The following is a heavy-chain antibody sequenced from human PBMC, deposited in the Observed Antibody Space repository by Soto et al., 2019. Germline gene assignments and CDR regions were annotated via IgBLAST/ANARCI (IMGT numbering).Heavy chain of an antibody. V-gene: IGHV1-18*01. J-gene: IGHJ5*02. CDR3: ARKSSSSSWFDP. CDR1: GYTFFTYG. CDR2: ISTYDGNT. Sequence: GASVKVSCKASGYTFFTYGITWVRQAPGQGLEWMGWISTYDGNTDYAQKLQGRVTMTTDTSTRTAYMELRSLRSDDTAVYYCARKSSSSSWFDPWGQVTLVTVSS. D-gene: IGHD6-6*01.